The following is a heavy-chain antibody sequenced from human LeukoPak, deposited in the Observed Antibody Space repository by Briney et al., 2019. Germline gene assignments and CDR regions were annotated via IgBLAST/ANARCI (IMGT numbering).Heavy chain of an antibody. CDR2: ISSSGSYI. J-gene: IGHJ4*02. CDR1: GFTFSSYS. D-gene: IGHD3-10*01. Sequence: PGGSLRLSCAASGFTFSSYSMNWVRQAPGKGLEWVSSISSSGSYIYYADSVKGRFTISRDNAKNSLYLQMNSLRAEDTAVYYCARGSYGSGSEFDYWGQGTLVTVSS. CDR3: ARGSYGSGSEFDY. V-gene: IGHV3-21*01.